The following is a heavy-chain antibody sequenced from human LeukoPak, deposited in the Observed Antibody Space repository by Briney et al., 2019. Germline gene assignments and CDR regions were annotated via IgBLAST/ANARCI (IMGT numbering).Heavy chain of an antibody. D-gene: IGHD6-13*01. CDR2: IKQDGSEK. CDR1: GFTFSNYW. Sequence: GGSARLSCAASGFTFSNYWMTWVRQAPGKGLEWVANIKQDGSEKYYVDSVKGRFTISRDDAKNSLYLQMNSLRAEDTAVYYCARGGGAADWGQGTLVTVSS. J-gene: IGHJ4*02. CDR3: ARGGGAAD. V-gene: IGHV3-7*05.